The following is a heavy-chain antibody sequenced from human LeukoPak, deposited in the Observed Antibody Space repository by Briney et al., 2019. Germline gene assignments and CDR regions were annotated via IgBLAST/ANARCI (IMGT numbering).Heavy chain of an antibody. CDR1: GGSISSYY. V-gene: IGHV4-59*01. D-gene: IGHD6-13*01. CDR3: ARERYISSWLDY. CDR2: IYYSGST. Sequence: SETLSLTCTVSGGSISSYYWSWIRQPPGKGLEWIGYIYYSGSTKYNPSLRSRVTMSVDTSKNQFSLKLSSVTAADTAVYYCARERYISSWLDYWGQGTLVTVSS. J-gene: IGHJ4*02.